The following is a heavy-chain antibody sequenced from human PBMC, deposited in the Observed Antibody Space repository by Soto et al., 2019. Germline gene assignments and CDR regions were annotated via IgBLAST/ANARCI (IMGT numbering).Heavy chain of an antibody. D-gene: IGHD4-17*01. J-gene: IGHJ4*02. Sequence: PGGSLRLSCAASGFTFSNAWMSWVRQAPGKGLEWVGRIKSKTDGGTTDYASPVKGRFTISRDDSRNTLYLQMNSLKTEDTALYYCTTDGLGDYSSLVDYWGQGTLVTAPQ. CDR2: IKSKTDGGTT. CDR3: TTDGLGDYSSLVDY. V-gene: IGHV3-15*01. CDR1: GFTFSNAW.